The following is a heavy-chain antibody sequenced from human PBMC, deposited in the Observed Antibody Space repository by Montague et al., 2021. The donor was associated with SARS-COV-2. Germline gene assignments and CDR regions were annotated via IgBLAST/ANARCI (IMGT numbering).Heavy chain of an antibody. CDR1: GGSISSSNW. D-gene: IGHD2-2*01. CDR3: AKEREVVRAAGTLVAFDL. V-gene: IGHV4-4*02. CDR2: IYHSGST. Sequence: SETLSLTCAVSGGSISSSNWWCLVRQPPEKGLELIGEIYHSGSTNNNPSLKSLATISVDKSKNLFSLKLSSVTAADTAMYYCAKEREVVRAAGTLVAFDLWGQGTMVTVSS. J-gene: IGHJ3*01.